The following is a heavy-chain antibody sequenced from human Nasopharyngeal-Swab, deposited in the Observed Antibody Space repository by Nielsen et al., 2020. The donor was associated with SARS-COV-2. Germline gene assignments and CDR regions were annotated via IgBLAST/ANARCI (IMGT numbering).Heavy chain of an antibody. CDR3: ARDQVYYYGMDV. Sequence: SETLSLTCTVSGGPISSYYWSWIRQPPGKGLEWIGYIYYSGSTNYNPSLKSRVTISVDTSKNQFSLKLSSVTAADTAVYYCARDQVYYYGMDVWGQGTTVTVSS. CDR1: GGPISSYY. CDR2: IYYSGST. J-gene: IGHJ6*02. V-gene: IGHV4-59*13.